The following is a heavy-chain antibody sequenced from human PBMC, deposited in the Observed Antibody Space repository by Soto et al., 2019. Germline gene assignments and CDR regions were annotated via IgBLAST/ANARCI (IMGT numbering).Heavy chain of an antibody. Sequence: SGTLSLTCTVYGGSISSDYWSWIRQPPGKGLEWIGYIYYSGSTNYNPSLKSRVTISVDTSKNQFSLKLSSVTAADTAVYYCDRDRGELPCYCGQGTLVTGSS. D-gene: IGHD1-26*01. CDR2: IYYSGST. J-gene: IGHJ4*01. CDR3: DRDRGELPCY. V-gene: IGHV4-59*01. CDR1: GGSISSDY.